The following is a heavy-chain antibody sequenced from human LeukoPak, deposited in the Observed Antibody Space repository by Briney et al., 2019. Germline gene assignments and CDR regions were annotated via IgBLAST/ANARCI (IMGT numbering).Heavy chain of an antibody. J-gene: IGHJ3*02. CDR1: GGSFSGYY. CDR3: ARVHQQLALYSFDI. Sequence: PSETLSLTCAVYGGSFSGYYWTWIRQSPGKGLEWLGEINHSGNTKYNPSLKSRATISIGTSKNQVSLKIRSVTAADRAVYYCARVHQQLALYSFDIWGQGTTVTVSS. V-gene: IGHV4-34*01. CDR2: INHSGNT. D-gene: IGHD6-13*01.